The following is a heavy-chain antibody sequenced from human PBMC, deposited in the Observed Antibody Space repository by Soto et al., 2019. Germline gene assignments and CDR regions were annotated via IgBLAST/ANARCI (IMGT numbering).Heavy chain of an antibody. CDR2: IVVGSGNT. CDR3: ATHHSGYDFGDYYYYYYMDV. V-gene: IGHV1-58*02. CDR1: GFTFTSSA. D-gene: IGHD5-12*01. J-gene: IGHJ6*03. Sequence: SVKVSCKASGFTFTSSAMQWVRQARGQRLEWIGWIVVGSGNTNYAQKFQERVTITRDMSTSTAYMELSGLRSEDTAVYYCATHHSGYDFGDYYYYYYMDVWGKGTTVTVSS.